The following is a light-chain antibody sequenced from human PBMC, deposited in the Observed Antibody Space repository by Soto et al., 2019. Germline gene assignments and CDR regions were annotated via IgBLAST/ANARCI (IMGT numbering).Light chain of an antibody. CDR1: GTDVSGYNF. J-gene: IGLJ1*01. Sequence: QSVLTQPASVSGSPGQSIIIPCTGTGTDVSGYNFVSWYQQHPGKAPKLIIYDVSDRPSGMSNRFSGSKSGNTASLTISGLQSEVDAVYFFGSYSGCTIFGYDVGTGSNVPVL. CDR3: GSYSGCTIFGYD. CDR2: DVS. V-gene: IGLV2-14*01.